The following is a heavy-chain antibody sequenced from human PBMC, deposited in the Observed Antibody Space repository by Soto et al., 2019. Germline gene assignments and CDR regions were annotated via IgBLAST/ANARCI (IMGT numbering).Heavy chain of an antibody. CDR2: ITSSVAIT. CDR1: GFTFSSYA. CDR3: AKDRWGSGSNRQYYFDS. J-gene: IGHJ4*02. D-gene: IGHD1-26*01. V-gene: IGHV3-23*01. Sequence: PGGSLRLSCAASGFTFSSYAMNWVRQAPGKGPEWVSAITSSVAITSYADSVKGRFTISRDNSRNTLYLRMNSLRADDTAIYYCAKDRWGSGSNRQYYFDSWGQGTQVTVS.